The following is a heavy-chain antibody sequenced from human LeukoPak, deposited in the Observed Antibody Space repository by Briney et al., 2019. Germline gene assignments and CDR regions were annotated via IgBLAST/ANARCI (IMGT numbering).Heavy chain of an antibody. CDR3: ARRGVAAAGWFDP. D-gene: IGHD6-13*01. Sequence: PSETLPLTCAVYGGSFSGYYWSWIRQPPGKGLEWIGEINHSGSTNYNPSLKSRVTISVDTSKNQFSLKLSSVTAADTAVYYCARRGVAAAGWFDPWGQGTLVTVSS. CDR1: GGSFSGYY. V-gene: IGHV4-34*01. J-gene: IGHJ5*02. CDR2: INHSGST.